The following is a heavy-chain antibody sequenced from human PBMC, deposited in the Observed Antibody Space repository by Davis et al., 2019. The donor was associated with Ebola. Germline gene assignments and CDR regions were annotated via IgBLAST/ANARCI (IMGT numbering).Heavy chain of an antibody. Sequence: ASVKVSCKASGGTVGTYAISWVRQAPGQGLEWMGWISAYNGNTNYAQKLQGRVTMTTDTSTSTAYMELRSLRSDDTAVYFCARDGPNYDVDYWGQGTLVTVSA. CDR2: ISAYNGNT. J-gene: IGHJ4*02. D-gene: IGHD3-22*01. V-gene: IGHV1-18*01. CDR3: ARDGPNYDVDY. CDR1: GGTVGTYA.